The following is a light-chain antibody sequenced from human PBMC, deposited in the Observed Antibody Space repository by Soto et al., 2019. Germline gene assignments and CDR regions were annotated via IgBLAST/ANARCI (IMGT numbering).Light chain of an antibody. V-gene: IGLV2-14*01. J-gene: IGLJ2*01. CDR2: DVS. Sequence: QSALTQPASVSGSPGQSITISCTGTSSDVGGYNYVSWYQQHPGKAPKLMIYDVSNRPSGISYRFSGSKSGNTASLTISGLQAEDEADYYCSSYTSSSTLGVFGGGTKLT. CDR1: SSDVGGYNY. CDR3: SSYTSSSTLGV.